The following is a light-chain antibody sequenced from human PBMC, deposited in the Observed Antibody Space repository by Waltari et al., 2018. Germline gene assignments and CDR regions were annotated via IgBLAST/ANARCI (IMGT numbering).Light chain of an antibody. V-gene: IGLV1-44*01. J-gene: IGLJ3*02. CDR1: SSNIGSTT. CDR3: ASWDDSLSVVL. CDR2: TNN. Sequence: QTALTQPPSTSGTPGQRVTISCSGSSSNIGSTTVNWYQQLPGTAPKLLIYTNNQRPPGVPAGCSASTSGTSASLAIIGVQSEDEAHYYCASWDDSLSVVLFGGGTKLTVL.